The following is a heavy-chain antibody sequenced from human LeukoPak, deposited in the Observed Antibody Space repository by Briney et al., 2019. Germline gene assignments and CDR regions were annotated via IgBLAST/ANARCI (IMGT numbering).Heavy chain of an antibody. V-gene: IGHV1-18*01. CDR3: ARASSGRRLDY. CDR1: GYTFTAYD. Sequence: ASVKVSCKASGYTFTAYDFTWVRQAPGQGLEWMGWISAYSGNTNYAQKFQGRVTMTTDTSTSTAYMELRSLRSDDTAVYFCARASSGRRLDYWGQGTLVTVSS. CDR2: ISAYSGNT. D-gene: IGHD6-19*01. J-gene: IGHJ4*02.